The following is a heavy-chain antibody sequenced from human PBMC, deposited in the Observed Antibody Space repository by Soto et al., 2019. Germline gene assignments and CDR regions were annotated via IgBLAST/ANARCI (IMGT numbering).Heavy chain of an antibody. CDR2: ISGSGGST. J-gene: IGHJ4*02. V-gene: IGHV3-23*01. D-gene: IGHD3-22*01. CDR3: AKTPLISMIVVVITGYFDY. CDR1: GLTFSSYA. Sequence: LRLSCAASGLTFSSYAMSWVRQAPGKGLEWVSAISGSGGSTYYADSVKGRFTISRDNSRNTLYLQMNSLRAEDTAVYYCAKTPLISMIVVVITGYFDYWGQGTLVTSPQ.